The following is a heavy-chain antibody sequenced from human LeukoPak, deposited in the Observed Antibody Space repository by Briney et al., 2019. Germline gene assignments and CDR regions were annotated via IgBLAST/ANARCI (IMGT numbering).Heavy chain of an antibody. CDR1: GFTFSSYA. CDR2: ISASGGST. Sequence: GGSLRLSCATSGFTFSSYAISWVRQAPGKGLEWVSAISASGGSTYCADSVKGRFTISRDNSKNTLYLQMNSLRAEDTAVYYCAKTKLGYCSGGSCYSRHYRLDYWGQGTLVTVSS. CDR3: AKTKLGYCSGGSCYSRHYRLDY. V-gene: IGHV3-23*01. D-gene: IGHD2-15*01. J-gene: IGHJ4*02.